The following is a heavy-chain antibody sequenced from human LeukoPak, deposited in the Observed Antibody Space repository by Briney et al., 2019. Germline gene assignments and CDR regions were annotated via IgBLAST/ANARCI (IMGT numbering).Heavy chain of an antibody. Sequence: SVKVSCKASGGTFSSYAISWVRQAPGQGLEWMGGIIPIFGTANYAQKFQGRVTITADESTSAAYMELSSLRSEDTAVYYCARGRDIVVVPAAIYYYYGMDVWGQGTTVTVSS. V-gene: IGHV1-69*13. J-gene: IGHJ6*02. CDR2: IIPIFGTA. CDR3: ARGRDIVVVPAAIYYYYGMDV. CDR1: GGTFSSYA. D-gene: IGHD2-2*01.